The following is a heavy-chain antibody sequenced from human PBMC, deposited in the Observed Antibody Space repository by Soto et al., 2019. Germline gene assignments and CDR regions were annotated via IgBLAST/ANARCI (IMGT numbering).Heavy chain of an antibody. D-gene: IGHD2-15*01. Sequence: ASVKVSCKVSGYTLAELSMHWVRQAPGKGLEWMGGFDPEDGETIYAQKFQGRVTMTEDTSTDTAYMELSSLRSEDTAVYYCATGRVVVAATDAFDIWGQGTMVTVSS. V-gene: IGHV1-24*01. CDR3: ATGRVVVAATDAFDI. CDR2: FDPEDGET. CDR1: GYTLAELS. J-gene: IGHJ3*02.